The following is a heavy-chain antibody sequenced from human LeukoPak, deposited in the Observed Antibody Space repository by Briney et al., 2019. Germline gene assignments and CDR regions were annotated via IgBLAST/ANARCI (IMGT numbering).Heavy chain of an antibody. Sequence: SETLSLTCTVSGDSTSSSSYYWGWIRQPPGKGLEWIGSIYYSGSTYYNPSLKSRVTISVDTSMNQFSLKLSSVTAADTAVYYCAREQNIVVVPAAPGVRWFDPWGQGTLVTVSS. CDR3: AREQNIVVVPAAPGVRWFDP. D-gene: IGHD2-2*01. V-gene: IGHV4-39*02. CDR1: GDSTSSSSYY. J-gene: IGHJ5*02. CDR2: IYYSGST.